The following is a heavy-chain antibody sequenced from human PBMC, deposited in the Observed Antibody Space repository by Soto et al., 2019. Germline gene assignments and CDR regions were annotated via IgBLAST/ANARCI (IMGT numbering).Heavy chain of an antibody. CDR3: AKSEYVKSTLFTWFDP. J-gene: IGHJ5*02. Sequence: GGSLRLSRAASGFAFSSYAMSWVRQAPGQGLEWVSAISGSGGSTYYADSVKGRFTISRDNSKNTLYLQMNGLRVEDPAVYYCAKSEYVKSTLFTWFDPWGQGTLVTVSS. CDR2: ISGSGGST. CDR1: GFAFSSYA. D-gene: IGHD3-10*02. V-gene: IGHV3-23*01.